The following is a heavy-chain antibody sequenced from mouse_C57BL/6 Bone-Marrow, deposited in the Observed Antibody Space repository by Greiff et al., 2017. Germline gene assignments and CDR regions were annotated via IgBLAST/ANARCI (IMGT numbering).Heavy chain of an antibody. CDR3: TSPNWDNAMDY. V-gene: IGHV1-15*01. CDR1: GYTFTDYV. D-gene: IGHD4-1*02. Sequence: VQLQQSGAELVRPGASVTLSCKASGYTFTDYVMHWVKQTPVHGLEWIGAIDPETGGTAYNQKFKGKAILTADKSSSTAYMELRSLTSEDSAVYYCTSPNWDNAMDYWGQGTSVTVSS. CDR2: IDPETGGT. J-gene: IGHJ4*01.